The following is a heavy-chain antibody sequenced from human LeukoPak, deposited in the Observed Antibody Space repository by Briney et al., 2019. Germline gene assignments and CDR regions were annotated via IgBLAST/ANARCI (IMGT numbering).Heavy chain of an antibody. Sequence: GGSLRLSCAASGFTFSRYWMNWARQAPGKGLEWVASINHNGNVNYYVDSVKGRFTISRDNAKNSLYLQMSNLRAEDTAVYFCARGGGLDVWGQGATVTVSS. D-gene: IGHD3-16*01. V-gene: IGHV3-7*03. CDR2: INHNGNVN. CDR1: GFTFSRYW. J-gene: IGHJ6*02. CDR3: ARGGGLDV.